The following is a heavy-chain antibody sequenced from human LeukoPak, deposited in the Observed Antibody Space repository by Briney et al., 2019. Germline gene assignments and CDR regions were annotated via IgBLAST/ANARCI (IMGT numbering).Heavy chain of an antibody. D-gene: IGHD6-13*01. CDR2: IYYSGST. Sequence: SETLSLTCTVSGGSISSSSYYWGWIRQPPGKGLEWIGSIYYSGSTCYNPSLKSRVTISVDTSKNQFSLKLSSVTATDTAVYYCASGSSSWPYYWGQGTLVTVSS. CDR1: GGSISSSSYY. V-gene: IGHV4-39*01. CDR3: ASGSSSWPYY. J-gene: IGHJ4*02.